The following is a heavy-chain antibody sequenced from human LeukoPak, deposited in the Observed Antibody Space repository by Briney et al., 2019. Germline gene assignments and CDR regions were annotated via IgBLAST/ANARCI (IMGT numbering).Heavy chain of an antibody. V-gene: IGHV1-8*01. CDR1: GYTFTSYD. Sequence: GASVKVSCKASGYTFTSYDINWVRQATGQGLEWMGWMNPNSGNTGYAQKFQGRVTMTRNTSISTAYMELSSLRSEDTAVYYCARRGRYCSSTSCRIKFNWFDPWGQGTLVTVSS. CDR3: ARRGRYCSSTSCRIKFNWFDP. CDR2: MNPNSGNT. D-gene: IGHD2-2*01. J-gene: IGHJ5*02.